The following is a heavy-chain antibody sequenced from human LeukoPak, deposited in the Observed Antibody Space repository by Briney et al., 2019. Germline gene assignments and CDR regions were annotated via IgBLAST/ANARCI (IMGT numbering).Heavy chain of an antibody. CDR3: ARDGGELWPLDE. J-gene: IGHJ4*02. CDR1: GFPFKGYW. CDR2: IKPDGSET. D-gene: IGHD3-10*01. Sequence: GGSLRLSCVASGFPFKGYWMTWVRQSPGKGLDWVANIKPDGSETNYLDSVKGRFTIYRDNARGSLFLEMNNLRVDDTAVYYCARDGGELWPLDEWGQGILVTVSS. V-gene: IGHV3-7*01.